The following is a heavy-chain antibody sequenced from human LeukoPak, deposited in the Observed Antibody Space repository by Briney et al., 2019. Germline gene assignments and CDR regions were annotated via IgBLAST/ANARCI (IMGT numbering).Heavy chain of an antibody. CDR1: GFTFSSYS. CDR2: ISSSSSYI. CDR3: ARDSFETDIDY. Sequence: GGSLRLSCAASGFTFSSYSMNWVRQAPGKGLEWVSSISSSSSYIYYADSVEGRFTISRDNAKNSLYLQMNSLRAEDTAVYYCARDSFETDIDYWGQGTLVTVSS. J-gene: IGHJ4*02. V-gene: IGHV3-21*01. D-gene: IGHD1-14*01.